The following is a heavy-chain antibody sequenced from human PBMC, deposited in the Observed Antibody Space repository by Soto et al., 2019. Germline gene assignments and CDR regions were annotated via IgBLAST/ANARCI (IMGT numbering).Heavy chain of an antibody. J-gene: IGHJ4*02. CDR2: IYYSGST. V-gene: IGHV4-39*01. D-gene: IGHD6-13*01. CDR1: GGSISSSSYY. CDR3: ASCGSSWYADY. Sequence: SETLSLTCTVSGGSISSSSYYWGWIRQPPGKGLEWIGSIYYSGSTYYNPSLKSRVTISVDTSKNQFSLKLSSVTAADTAVYYCASCGSSWYADYWGQGTLVTVSS.